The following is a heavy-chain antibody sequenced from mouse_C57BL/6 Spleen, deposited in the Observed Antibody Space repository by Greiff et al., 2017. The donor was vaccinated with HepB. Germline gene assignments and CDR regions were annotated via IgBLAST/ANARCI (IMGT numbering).Heavy chain of an antibody. CDR1: GFNIKDDY. Sequence: EVKLQESGAELVRPGASVKLSCTASGFNIKDDYMHWVKQRPEQGLEWIGWIDPENGDTEYASKFQGKATITADTSSNTAYLQLSSLTSEDTAVYYCTGTPVGAYWGQGTLVTVSA. D-gene: IGHD1-1*01. CDR2: IDPENGDT. J-gene: IGHJ3*01. CDR3: TGTPVGAY. V-gene: IGHV14-4*01.